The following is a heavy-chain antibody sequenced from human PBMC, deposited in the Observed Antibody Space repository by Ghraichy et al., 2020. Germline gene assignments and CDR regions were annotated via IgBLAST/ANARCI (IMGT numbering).Heavy chain of an antibody. CDR1: GFIFTKPA. D-gene: IGHD4/OR15-4a*01. CDR2: VSGSGDKT. Sequence: GGSLRLSCAASGFIFTKPAMSWVRQAPGKGLEWVSAVSGSGDKTYYADSVKGRFTVSRDSSKNTVSLQMDSLRAEDTAVYYCAKEMTMAGVCTVAFDDWGKGTLVTVSS. CDR3: AKEMTMAGVCTVAFDD. V-gene: IGHV3-23*01. J-gene: IGHJ4*02.